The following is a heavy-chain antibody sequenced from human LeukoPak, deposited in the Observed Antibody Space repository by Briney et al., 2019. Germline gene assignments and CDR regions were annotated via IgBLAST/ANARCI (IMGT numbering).Heavy chain of an antibody. Sequence: GTSVKVSFKAAGFTFTSSAMQWVRQARGQRLEWIGWIVVGSGNTNYAQKFQERVTITRDMSTSTAYMELSSLRSEDTAVYYCAADFPDSSGYFGDYWGQGTLVTVSS. D-gene: IGHD3-22*01. CDR1: GFTFTSSA. CDR3: AADFPDSSGYFGDY. J-gene: IGHJ4*02. CDR2: IVVGSGNT. V-gene: IGHV1-58*02.